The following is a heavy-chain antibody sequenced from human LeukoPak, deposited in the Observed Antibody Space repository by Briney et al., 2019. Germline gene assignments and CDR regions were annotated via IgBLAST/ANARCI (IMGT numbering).Heavy chain of an antibody. CDR2: ISYDGSNK. V-gene: IGHV3-30*04. D-gene: IGHD5/OR15-5a*01. J-gene: IGHJ4*02. CDR1: GFTFSSYA. CDR3: ARSESVGMCDY. Sequence: GGSLRLSCAASGFTFSSYAMHWVCQAPGKGLEWVAVISYDGSNKYYADSVKGRFTISRDNSKNTLYLQMNSLRAEDTAVYYCARSESVGMCDYWGQGTLVTVSS.